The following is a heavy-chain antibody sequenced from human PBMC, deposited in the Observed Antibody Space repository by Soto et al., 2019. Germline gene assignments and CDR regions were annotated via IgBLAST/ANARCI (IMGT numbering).Heavy chain of an antibody. Sequence: SETLSLTCAVYGGSFSGYYWSWIRQPPGKGLEWIGEINHSGSTNYNPSLKSRVTISVDTSKNQFSLKLSSVTAADTAVYYCARGGIVPAAESDYWGQGTLVTVSS. V-gene: IGHV4-34*01. J-gene: IGHJ4*02. CDR2: INHSGST. CDR1: GGSFSGYY. CDR3: ARGGIVPAAESDY. D-gene: IGHD2-2*01.